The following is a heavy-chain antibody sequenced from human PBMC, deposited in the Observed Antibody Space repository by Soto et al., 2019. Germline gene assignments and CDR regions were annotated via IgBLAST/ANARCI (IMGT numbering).Heavy chain of an antibody. CDR1: GFSLTTTHMA. D-gene: IGHD4-17*01. V-gene: IGHV2-5*02. Sequence: QITLKESGPPLVRPAQTLTLTCAFSGFSLTTTHMAVAWIRQPPGKALEWLALIYWDDDKRYSPSLKNRLAISKDTSRNRVVLTITNMNPEDTGTYFCAHAGDYDLLSFDHWGPGTLVTVSS. CDR3: AHAGDYDLLSFDH. CDR2: IYWDDDK. J-gene: IGHJ4*02.